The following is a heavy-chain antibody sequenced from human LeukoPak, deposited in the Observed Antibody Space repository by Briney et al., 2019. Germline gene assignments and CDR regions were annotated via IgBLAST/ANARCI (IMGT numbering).Heavy chain of an antibody. Sequence: PGGSLRLSCAASGFTFSNAWMSWVRQAPGKGLEWVGRIKSKTDGGTTDYAAHVKGRFNISRAASKNTLSLQLNSLKTEDTAVYYCITDCSSPSCYIVWGQGTLVTVSS. CDR1: GFTFSNAW. V-gene: IGHV3-15*01. J-gene: IGHJ4*02. D-gene: IGHD2-2*02. CDR2: IKSKTDGGTT. CDR3: ITDCSSPSCYIV.